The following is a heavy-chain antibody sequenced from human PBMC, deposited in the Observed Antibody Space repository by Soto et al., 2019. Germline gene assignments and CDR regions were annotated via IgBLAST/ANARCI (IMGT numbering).Heavy chain of an antibody. J-gene: IGHJ5*02. Sequence: GASVKVSCKASANTFTDYYIHWIRQAPGQGLEWMGWVNPKSGVATYAQNFRGRVTMTRDTSISTAYMDLSRATSDDTAVYYCAAVPLWFGELGWFDPWGQGTLVT. CDR1: ANTFTDYY. D-gene: IGHD3-10*01. V-gene: IGHV1-2*02. CDR2: VNPKSGVA. CDR3: AAVPLWFGELGWFDP.